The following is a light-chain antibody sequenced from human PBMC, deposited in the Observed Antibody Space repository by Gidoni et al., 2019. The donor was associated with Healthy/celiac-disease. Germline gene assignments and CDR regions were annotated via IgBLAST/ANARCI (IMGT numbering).Light chain of an antibody. J-gene: IGLJ2*01. CDR1: TLGDKY. CDR2: QYS. Sequence: SYELTQPPSVSVSPGPTASITCPGDTLGDKYACWYQQKPGQSPVLVIYQYSKRPSGIPERFSGSNSGNTATLTISGTQAMDEADYYCQAWDSSTVVFGGGTKLTVL. CDR3: QAWDSSTVV. V-gene: IGLV3-1*01.